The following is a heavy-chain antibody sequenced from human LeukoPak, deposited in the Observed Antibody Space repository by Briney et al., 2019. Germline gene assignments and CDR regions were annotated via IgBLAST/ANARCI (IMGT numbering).Heavy chain of an antibody. CDR3: ARDSPGAPNDLDY. Sequence: GGSLRLSCEAPGFTFSNFGMHWVRQAPGKGLEWVAVIRSDGSNKQYADSVEGRFTISRDNSENMLYLQMNSLRDEDTAVYFCARDSPGAPNDLDYWGQGTLVIVSS. CDR2: IRSDGSNK. CDR1: GFTFSNFG. D-gene: IGHD1-1*01. V-gene: IGHV3-33*01. J-gene: IGHJ4*02.